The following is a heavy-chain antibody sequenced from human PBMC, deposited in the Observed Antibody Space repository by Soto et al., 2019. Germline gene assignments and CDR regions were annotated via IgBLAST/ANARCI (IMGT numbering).Heavy chain of an antibody. CDR1: GFTFSSYG. V-gene: IGHV3-30*18. D-gene: IGHD3-22*01. Sequence: QVQLVESGGGVVQPGRSLRLSCAASGFTFSSYGMHWVRQAPGKGLEWVAIISYDGNYKYYADSVKGRFTISRDNSKNTLYLQMNSLRAEDMAVYYCGKVSTYYYDRTFDYWGQGTLVTVSS. J-gene: IGHJ4*02. CDR3: GKVSTYYYDRTFDY. CDR2: ISYDGNYK.